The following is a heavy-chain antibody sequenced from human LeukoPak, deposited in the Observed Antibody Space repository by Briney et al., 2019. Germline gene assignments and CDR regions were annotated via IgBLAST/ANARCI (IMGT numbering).Heavy chain of an antibody. CDR3: AKFGYCGYRYSFDI. J-gene: IGHJ3*02. V-gene: IGHV3-23*01. CDR2: ISSSGGST. Sequence: GGSLRLSCEASGFAFSSYAMSWVRQAPGKGLEWVSDISSSGGSTSYADSVKGRFTISRDNSRNTLYLQMNSLRAEDTAVYYCAKFGYCGYRYSFDIWGRGTMVTVSS. D-gene: IGHD5-12*01. CDR1: GFAFSSYA.